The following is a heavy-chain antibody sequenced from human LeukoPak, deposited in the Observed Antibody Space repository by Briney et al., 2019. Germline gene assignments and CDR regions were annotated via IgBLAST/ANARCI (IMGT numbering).Heavy chain of an antibody. CDR3: AGDRFRDGYNNYYYYYMDV. J-gene: IGHJ6*03. V-gene: IGHV1-69*06. D-gene: IGHD5-24*01. CDR1: GGTFSSYA. CDR2: IIPIFGTA. Sequence: ASVTVSCKASGGTFSSYAISWVRQAPGQGLEWMGGIIPIFGTANYAQKFQGRVTITADKSTSTAYMELSSLRSEDTAVYYCAGDRFRDGYNNYYYYYMDVWGKGTTVTVSS.